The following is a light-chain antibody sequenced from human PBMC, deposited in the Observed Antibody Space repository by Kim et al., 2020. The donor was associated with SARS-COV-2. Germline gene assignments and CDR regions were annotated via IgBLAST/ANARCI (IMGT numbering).Light chain of an antibody. CDR3: QQYKNWPPFT. V-gene: IGKV3-15*01. Sequence: EIMMTQSPATLSVSPGERATLSCRASQSVNTNLAWYQQKPGQAPRLLIYGASTRATGIPARFSGSGSGTEFTLTISSLQSEDFAVYYCQQYKNWPPFTFGQGTKLEI. CDR1: QSVNTN. CDR2: GAS. J-gene: IGKJ2*01.